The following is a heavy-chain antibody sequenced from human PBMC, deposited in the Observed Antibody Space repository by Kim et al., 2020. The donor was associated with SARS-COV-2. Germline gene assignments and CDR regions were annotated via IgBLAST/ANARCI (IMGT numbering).Heavy chain of an antibody. Sequence: GGSLRLSCAASGFTFSSYAMSWVRQAPGKGLEWVSAISGSGGSTYYADSVKGRFTISRDNSKNTLYLQMNSLRAEDTAVYYCAKDRWSRRWATHRNVAFDIWGQGTMVTVSS. V-gene: IGHV3-23*01. CDR2: ISGSGGST. CDR1: GFTFSSYA. J-gene: IGHJ3*02. CDR3: AKDRWSRRWATHRNVAFDI. D-gene: IGHD6-13*01.